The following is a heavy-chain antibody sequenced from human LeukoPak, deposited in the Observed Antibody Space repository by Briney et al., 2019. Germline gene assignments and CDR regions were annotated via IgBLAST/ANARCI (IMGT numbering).Heavy chain of an antibody. Sequence: GGSLRLSCAASGFTFSSYTMNWVRQAPGKGLEGVSSISSSSSYIYYADSMKGRFTISRDNAKNSLYLQTNSLRAEDTAVYYCARELGTSNFDYWGQGTLVTVSS. D-gene: IGHD7-27*01. J-gene: IGHJ4*02. V-gene: IGHV3-21*01. CDR2: ISSSSSYI. CDR3: ARELGTSNFDY. CDR1: GFTFSSYT.